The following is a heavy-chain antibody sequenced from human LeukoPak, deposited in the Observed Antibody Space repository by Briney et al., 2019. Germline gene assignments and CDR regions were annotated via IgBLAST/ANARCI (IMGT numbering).Heavy chain of an antibody. D-gene: IGHD3-10*01. Sequence: ASVKVSCKASGYTFTSYGISWVRQAPGQGLEWMGWISVYNGNTKYVQKFQGRVTMTTDTSTSTAYMELRSLRSDDTAVYYCAREISYYYGSGSYSRYFDYWGQGTLVTVSS. CDR2: ISVYNGNT. V-gene: IGHV1-18*01. CDR3: AREISYYYGSGSYSRYFDY. CDR1: GYTFTSYG. J-gene: IGHJ4*02.